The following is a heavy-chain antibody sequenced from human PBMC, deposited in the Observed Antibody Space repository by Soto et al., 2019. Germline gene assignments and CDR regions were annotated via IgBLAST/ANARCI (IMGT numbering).Heavy chain of an antibody. J-gene: IGHJ5*02. CDR2: ISAYNGNT. CDR3: ARHWNDGGGYNWFDP. CDR1: GYTFTSYG. V-gene: IGHV1-18*01. Sequence: ASVKVSCKASGYTFTSYGISWVRQAPGQGLEWMGWISAYNGNTNYAQKLQGRVTMTTDTSTSTAYMELRSLRSDDTAVYYCARHWNDGGGYNWFDPWGQGTLVTVSS. D-gene: IGHD1-1*01.